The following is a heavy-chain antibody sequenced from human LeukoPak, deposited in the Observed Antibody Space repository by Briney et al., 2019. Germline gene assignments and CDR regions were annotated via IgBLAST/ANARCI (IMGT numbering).Heavy chain of an antibody. V-gene: IGHV3-7*03. Sequence: GGSLRLSCATSGFIFSRDWMTWVRQAPGKGPEWVANIKGDGSKKNLVDSVKGRFTISRDNAKNSLYLEMSSLRAEDTAVYYCARVGPETYYYDSSAYYYLDYWGQGTLVTVSS. D-gene: IGHD3-22*01. J-gene: IGHJ4*02. CDR3: ARVGPETYYYDSSAYYYLDY. CDR1: GFIFSRDW. CDR2: IKGDGSKK.